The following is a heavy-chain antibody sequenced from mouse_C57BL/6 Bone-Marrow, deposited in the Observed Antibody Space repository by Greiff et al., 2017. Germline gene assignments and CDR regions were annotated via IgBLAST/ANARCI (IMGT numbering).Heavy chain of an antibody. D-gene: IGHD1-1*01. V-gene: IGHV1-52*01. CDR2: IDPSDSET. CDR3: ARDYYGSSDWYFDV. Sequence: QVQLQQPGAELVRPGSSVKLSCKASGYTFTSYWMHWVKQRPIQGLEWIGNIDPSDSETHYNQKFKDKATLTVDTSSSTAYMQLSSLTSDDSAVYYCARDYYGSSDWYFDVWGTGTTVTVSS. J-gene: IGHJ1*03. CDR1: GYTFTSYW.